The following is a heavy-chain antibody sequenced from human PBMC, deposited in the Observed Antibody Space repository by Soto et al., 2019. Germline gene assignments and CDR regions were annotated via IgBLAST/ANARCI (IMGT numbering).Heavy chain of an antibody. CDR2: DYSDST. CDR3: ATYRRGEGGRGY. V-gene: IGHV4-59*08. D-gene: IGHD3-16*01. Sequence: QVQLQESGPGLVKPSETLSLTCTVSGGSVSSHHWAWIRQPPGKGREWIGDYSDSTSYSPSLKRPVTIAADPSRNQFSLKPSSVTAADTAVYYCATYRRGEGGRGYWGQGTLVTVSP. CDR1: GGSVSSHH. J-gene: IGHJ4*02.